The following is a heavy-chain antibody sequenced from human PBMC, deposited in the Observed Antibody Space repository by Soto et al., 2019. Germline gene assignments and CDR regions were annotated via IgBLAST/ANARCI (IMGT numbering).Heavy chain of an antibody. J-gene: IGHJ4*02. V-gene: IGHV1-3*01. CDR1: GYTFSSYA. CDR3: ARDTGDGTFDF. Sequence: QVHLVQSGAEVRKPGASVKVSCKAAGYTFSSYAMHWVRQAPGQRLEWMGWINAGYGNTKSSQKFQDRVTISQDTYASTAYMELTSLRSEDTDVYYCARDTGDGTFDFWGKGTLVTVSS. D-gene: IGHD7-27*01. CDR2: INAGYGNT.